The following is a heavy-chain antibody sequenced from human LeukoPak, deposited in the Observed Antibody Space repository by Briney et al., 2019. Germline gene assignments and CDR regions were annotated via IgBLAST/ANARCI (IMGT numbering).Heavy chain of an antibody. CDR1: GGSISSYY. CDR2: IYYSGST. Sequence: PSETLSLTCTVSGGSISSYYWSWIRQPPGKGLEWIGYIYYSGSTNYNPSLKSRVTISVDTSKNQFSLKLSSVTAADTAVYYCSRERIAVATDYWGQGTLVSVSS. CDR3: SRERIAVATDY. D-gene: IGHD6-19*01. V-gene: IGHV4-59*12. J-gene: IGHJ4*02.